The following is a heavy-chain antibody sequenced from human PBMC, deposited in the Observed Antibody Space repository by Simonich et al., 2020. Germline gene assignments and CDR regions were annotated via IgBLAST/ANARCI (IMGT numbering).Heavy chain of an antibody. J-gene: IGHJ3*02. V-gene: IGHV3-23*01. Sequence: GGGLVQPGGSLRLSCAASGFTFSSYAMSRVRQAPGKGLEWVSAISGSGGSTYYADSVKGRFTISRDNSKNTLYLQMNSLRAEDTAVYYCAKDLGERITMIVVVIDAFDIWGQGTMVTVSS. D-gene: IGHD3-22*01. CDR2: ISGSGGST. CDR1: GFTFSSYA. CDR3: AKDLGERITMIVVVIDAFDI.